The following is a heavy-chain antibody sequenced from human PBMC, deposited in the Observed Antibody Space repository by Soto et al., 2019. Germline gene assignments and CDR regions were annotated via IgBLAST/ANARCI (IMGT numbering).Heavy chain of an antibody. J-gene: IGHJ4*02. CDR2: MFADGRT. V-gene: IGHV3-66*01. CDR1: GLTVSTEY. CDR3: ASLISSGH. D-gene: IGHD3-10*01. Sequence: EVLLVESGGDLVQPGGSLRLSCAASGLTVSTEYRTWLMAWIRQAPGRGLEWVSMMFADGRTFYADAVKGRFTISRDNPTTTIYLQLTSLRAEVAAVYNCASLISSGHWGQGALVTVSS.